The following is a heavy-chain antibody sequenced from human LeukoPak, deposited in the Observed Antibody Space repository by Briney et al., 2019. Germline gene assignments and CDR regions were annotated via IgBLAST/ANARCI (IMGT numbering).Heavy chain of an antibody. V-gene: IGHV4-4*07. CDR1: GGSISSYY. Sequence: KPSETLSLTCTVSGGSISSYYWSWIRQPAGKGLEWIGRIYTSGSTNYNPSLKSRVTISVDTSKNQFSLKLSSVTAADTAVYYCASGGYSYGYGGDLFDYWGQGTLVTVSS. CDR2: IYTSGST. CDR3: ASGGYSYGYGGDLFDY. D-gene: IGHD5-18*01. J-gene: IGHJ4*02.